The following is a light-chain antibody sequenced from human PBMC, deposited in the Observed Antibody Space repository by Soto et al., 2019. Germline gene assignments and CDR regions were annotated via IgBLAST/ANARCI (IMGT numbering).Light chain of an antibody. CDR3: QQFKSCPRT. V-gene: IGKV1-12*01. Sequence: DIQATHCPSSFPASGGDRVNITFRASQDISTWLAWYQQKPGKAPNLLIYDASSLQSGVPSRFSGGGSGTDFTLTISSVQPEDFATYYCQQFKSCPRTFGRGTKVDIK. CDR1: QDISTW. J-gene: IGKJ1*01. CDR2: DAS.